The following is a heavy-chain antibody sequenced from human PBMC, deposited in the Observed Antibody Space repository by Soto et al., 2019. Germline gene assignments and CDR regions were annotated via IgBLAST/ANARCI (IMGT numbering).Heavy chain of an antibody. CDR1: GYSFTSYW. CDR2: IYPGDSDT. Sequence: GESLKISCKGSGYSFTSYWIGWVRQMPGKGLEWMGIIYPGDSDTRYSPSFQGQVTISADKSIGTAYLQWSSLQASDTAMYYCARLGGGYSYGLAGNYYYYYMDVWGKGTTVTVSS. V-gene: IGHV5-51*01. CDR3: ARLGGGYSYGLAGNYYYYYMDV. J-gene: IGHJ6*03. D-gene: IGHD5-18*01.